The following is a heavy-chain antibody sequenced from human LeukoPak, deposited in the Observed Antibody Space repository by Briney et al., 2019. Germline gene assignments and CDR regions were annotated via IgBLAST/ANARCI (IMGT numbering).Heavy chain of an antibody. CDR1: GFSFSAYG. Sequence: GGSLRLSCAASGFSFSAYGMHWVRQAPGKGLEWVAIIWADGSKVGYSDSVKGRFTISRDNSKNTVHLQMNSLRAEDTAVYYCAKVLRSGYSGDYWGQGTMVTVSS. CDR3: AKVLRSGYSGDY. V-gene: IGHV3-33*06. J-gene: IGHJ4*02. CDR2: IWADGSKV. D-gene: IGHD3-22*01.